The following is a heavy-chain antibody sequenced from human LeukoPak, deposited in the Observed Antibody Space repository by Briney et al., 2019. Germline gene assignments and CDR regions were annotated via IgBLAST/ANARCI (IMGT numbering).Heavy chain of an antibody. CDR3: ARDTRRYCSGGSCYSGLPGYGMDV. CDR2: IYHSGST. Sequence: SETLSLTCAVSGGSISSSNWWSWVRQPPGKGLEWIGEIYHSGSTNYNPSLKSRVTISVDKSKNQFSLKLSSVTAADTAVYYCARDTRRYCSGGSCYSGLPGYGMDVWGQGTTVTVSS. D-gene: IGHD2-15*01. V-gene: IGHV4-4*02. J-gene: IGHJ6*02. CDR1: GGSISSSNW.